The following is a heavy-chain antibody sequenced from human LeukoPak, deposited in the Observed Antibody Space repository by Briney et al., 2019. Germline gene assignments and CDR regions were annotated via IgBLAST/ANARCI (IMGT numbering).Heavy chain of an antibody. CDR1: GFTVSSNY. J-gene: IGHJ3*02. CDR3: ARFMVVAASHAFDI. CDR2: IYSGGST. D-gene: IGHD2-15*01. Sequence: GGSLGLSCAASGFTVSSNYMSWVRQAPGKGLEWVSVIYSGGSTYYADSVKDRFTISRDNSKNTLYLQMNSLRAEDTAVYYCARFMVVAASHAFDIWGQGTMVTVSS. V-gene: IGHV3-66*02.